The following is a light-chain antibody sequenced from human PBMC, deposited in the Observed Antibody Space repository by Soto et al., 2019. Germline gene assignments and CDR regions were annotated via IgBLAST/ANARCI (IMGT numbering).Light chain of an antibody. V-gene: IGLV2-11*01. CDR2: DVI. Sequence: QSALTQPRSVSGSPGQSVTISCTGSSSDVGGYNYVSWYQQHPGKAPKLMTYDVIRRPSGVPDRFSGSKSGNTASLSIAGLQAEDEADYYCCSYAGTYVVFGGGTQLTVL. J-gene: IGLJ2*01. CDR3: CSYAGTYVV. CDR1: SSDVGGYNY.